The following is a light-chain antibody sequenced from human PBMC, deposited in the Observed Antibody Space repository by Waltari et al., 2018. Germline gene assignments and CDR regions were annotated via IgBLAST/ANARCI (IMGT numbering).Light chain of an antibody. CDR2: LAS. CDR1: QSLQHYTGYTF. Sequence: DIVMTQSPLSLAVTPGEAASISCRSSQSLQHYTGYTFLDWYVQKPGQSPQLLISLASNRASGVPDRFTGSASGTNFTLTIDSLQPEDFATYYCQQSWHNPPTFGQGTRLDI. J-gene: IGKJ5*01. CDR3: QQSWHNPPT. V-gene: IGKV2-28*01.